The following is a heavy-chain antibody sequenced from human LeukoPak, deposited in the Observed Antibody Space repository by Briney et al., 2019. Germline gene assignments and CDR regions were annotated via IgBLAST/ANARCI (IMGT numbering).Heavy chain of an antibody. J-gene: IGHJ4*02. CDR3: ARIGYSSSSIDY. CDR1: GGSISSSS. CDR2: IKEDGSIK. V-gene: IGHV3-7*01. Sequence: SSETLSLTYTVSGGSISSSSNYWGWIRQPPGKGLEWVANIKEDGSIKYYVDSVKGRLTIFRDNAKSSLYLQVNSLRAEDTAMYYCARIGYSSSSIDYWGQGTLVTVSS. D-gene: IGHD6-13*01.